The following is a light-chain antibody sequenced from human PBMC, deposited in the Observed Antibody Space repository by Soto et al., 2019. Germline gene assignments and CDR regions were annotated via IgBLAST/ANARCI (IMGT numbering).Light chain of an antibody. CDR2: EVS. CDR1: SSDVGRYNY. V-gene: IGLV2-14*01. J-gene: IGLJ2*01. Sequence: QAVLTQPASVSGSPGQSITISCTGTSSDVGRYNYVSWYKQHPGKAPKLMIHEVSSRPSGVSNRFSGSKSGNTASLTISGLQAEDEADYYCTSYTSSRNTLFGGGTKVTVL. CDR3: TSYTSSRNTL.